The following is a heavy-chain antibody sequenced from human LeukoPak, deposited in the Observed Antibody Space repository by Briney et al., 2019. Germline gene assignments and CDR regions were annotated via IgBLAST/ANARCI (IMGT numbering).Heavy chain of an antibody. CDR1: GFTFSSYA. CDR3: ARGSSSGDY. D-gene: IGHD6-6*01. CDR2: ISGSGGST. V-gene: IGHV3-23*01. Sequence: GGSLRLSCAASGFTFSSYAMSWVRQAPGKGLEWVSAISGSGGSTYHADSVKGRFTISRDNAKNSLYLQMNSLRAEDTAVYYCARGSSSGDYWGQGSLVTVSS. J-gene: IGHJ4*02.